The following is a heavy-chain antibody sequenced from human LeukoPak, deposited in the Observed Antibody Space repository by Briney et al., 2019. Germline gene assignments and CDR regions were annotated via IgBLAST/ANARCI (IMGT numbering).Heavy chain of an antibody. D-gene: IGHD3-10*01. CDR1: GDSLSSSSYY. V-gene: IGHV4-39*07. Sequence: SETLSLTCTASGDSLSSSSYYWDWIRQPPGKGLEWIGNIYYSGYTYYNPSLKSRVTISVDTSKNQFSLKLSSVTAADTAVYYCARDLRSGYGSGSEYYYYYYMDVWGKGTTVTVSS. J-gene: IGHJ6*03. CDR3: ARDLRSGYGSGSEYYYYYYMDV. CDR2: IYYSGYT.